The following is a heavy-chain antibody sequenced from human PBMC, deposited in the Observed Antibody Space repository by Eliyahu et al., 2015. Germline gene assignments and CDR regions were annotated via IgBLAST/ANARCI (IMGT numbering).Heavy chain of an antibody. Sequence: EVXLVESXGGLVKXGGSLXLSXAASGFTFRSYSMNWVRQAPGKGLEWVSNINSGGSYTFYADSVKGRFTISRDNAKNSLFLQMNSLRAEDTAVYYCARAFLLELPDYWGQGTLVTVSS. V-gene: IGHV3-21*01. CDR1: GFTFRSYS. J-gene: IGHJ4*02. D-gene: IGHD1-7*01. CDR3: ARAFLLELPDY. CDR2: INSGGSYT.